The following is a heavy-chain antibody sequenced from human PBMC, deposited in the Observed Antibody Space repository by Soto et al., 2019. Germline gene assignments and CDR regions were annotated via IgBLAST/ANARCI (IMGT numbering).Heavy chain of an antibody. J-gene: IGHJ4*02. V-gene: IGHV3-23*01. Sequence: VQLLESGGGLVQPGGSLRLSCEASGFTFSKYAMIWVRQAPGKGQEWVSGITGSGLTIEHSASVKGRFTISRDNSKNTVYLQMNSLSAEDTAIYYCAKDDVSGDGLWLVSDWGQGTPVTVS. CDR1: GFTFSKYA. D-gene: IGHD2-21*02. CDR2: ITGSGLTI. CDR3: AKDDVSGDGLWLVSD.